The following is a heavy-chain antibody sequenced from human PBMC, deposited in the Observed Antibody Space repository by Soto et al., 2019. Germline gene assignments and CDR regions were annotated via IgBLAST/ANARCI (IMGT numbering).Heavy chain of an antibody. CDR2: SNAGTGNT. CDR1: GYTFTSYA. CDR3: ARVNSYGDYGALYDYGMDV. J-gene: IGHJ6*02. D-gene: IGHD4-17*01. V-gene: IGHV1-3*05. Sequence: QVQLVQSGAEEKKPGASVKVSCKASGYTFTSYAMHWVRQAPGQRLEWMGWSNAGTGNTKYSKEFQGRVTITRDTAASTAYMELSSLRSEDTAVYYCARVNSYGDYGALYDYGMDVWGQGTTVTVSS.